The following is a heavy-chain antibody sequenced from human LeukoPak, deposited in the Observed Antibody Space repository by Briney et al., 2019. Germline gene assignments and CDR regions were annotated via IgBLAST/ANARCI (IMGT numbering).Heavy chain of an antibody. D-gene: IGHD6-6*01. V-gene: IGHV3-48*04. CDR3: ARVAGAARVRGYFDY. J-gene: IGHJ4*02. Sequence: PGGSLRLSCAASGFTFSSYSMNWVRQAPGKGLEWVSYISSSSSTIYYADSVKGRFTISRDNAKNSLYLQMNSLRAEDTAVYYCARVAGAARVRGYFDYWGQGTLVTVSS. CDR2: ISSSSSTI. CDR1: GFTFSSYS.